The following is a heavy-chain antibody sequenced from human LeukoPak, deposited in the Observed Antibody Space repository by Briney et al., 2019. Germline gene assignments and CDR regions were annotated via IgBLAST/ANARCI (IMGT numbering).Heavy chain of an antibody. CDR2: IYYSGST. Sequence: SETLSLTCTVSGDSINSDYWHWIRQPPGKGLEWIGFIYYSGSTNYNPSLKSRVTISLDASRSRFTLKLSSVTAADTAVYYCARAHSSSRMMADYWGQGTLVTVSS. D-gene: IGHD6-13*01. CDR1: GDSINSDY. V-gene: IGHV4-59*08. CDR3: ARAHSSSRMMADY. J-gene: IGHJ4*02.